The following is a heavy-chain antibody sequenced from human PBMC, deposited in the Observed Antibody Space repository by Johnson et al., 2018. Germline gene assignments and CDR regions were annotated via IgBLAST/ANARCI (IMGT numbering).Heavy chain of an antibody. CDR2: ISHNEIDK. CDR1: GVTLSTSI. V-gene: IGHV3-30-3*01. J-gene: IGHJ3*02. D-gene: IGHD6-19*01. Sequence: VQLVESGGGVVQPGTSLRLSCGVSGVTLSTSIMHWVRQAPGKGLAWVAIISHNEIDKQSGDSAKDRFTISSDISKNTVYLQMNSLGVEDTAVDYCAREAYSSGRAGIFHIWGQGTMVTVSS. CDR3: AREAYSSGRAGIFHI.